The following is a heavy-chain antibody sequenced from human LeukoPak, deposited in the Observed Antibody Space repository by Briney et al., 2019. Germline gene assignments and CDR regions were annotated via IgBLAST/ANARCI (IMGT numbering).Heavy chain of an antibody. CDR1: GFTFSSYA. D-gene: IGHD1-26*01. Sequence: PGGSLRLSCAASGFTFSSYAMSWVRQAPRKGLEWVSAISGSGGSTYYADSVKGRFTISRDNSKNTLYLQMNSLRAEDTAVYYCAKAYTGYSAAARGYFDLWGRGTLVSVSS. CDR2: ISGSGGST. V-gene: IGHV3-23*01. J-gene: IGHJ2*01. CDR3: AKAYTGYSAAARGYFDL.